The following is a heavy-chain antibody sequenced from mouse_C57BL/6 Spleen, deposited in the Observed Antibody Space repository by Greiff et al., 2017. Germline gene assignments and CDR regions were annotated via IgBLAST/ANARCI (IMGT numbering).Heavy chain of an antibody. CDR1: GYTFTSYW. CDR3: ARSGSSYWYFDV. Sequence: QVQLKQPGAELVRPGSSVKLFCKASGYTFTSYWMHWVKQRPIQGLEWIGNIDPSDSETHYNQKFKDKATLTVDKSSSTAYMQLSSLTSEDSAVYYCARSGSSYWYFDVWGTGTTVTVSS. J-gene: IGHJ1*03. V-gene: IGHV1-52*01. D-gene: IGHD1-1*01. CDR2: IDPSDSET.